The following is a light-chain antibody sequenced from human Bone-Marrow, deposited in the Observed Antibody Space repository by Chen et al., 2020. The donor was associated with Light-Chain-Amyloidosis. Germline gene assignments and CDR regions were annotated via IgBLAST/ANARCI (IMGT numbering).Light chain of an antibody. Sequence: SYVLTQPPSVSVAPGQTATIACGGNNIGSTSVHWYQQTPGQAPLLVVYDDSARPSGIPERLSGSNSGNTATLTISRVEAGDEADYYCQVWDRSSDRPVFGGGTKLTVL. V-gene: IGLV3-21*02. CDR2: DDS. CDR3: QVWDRSSDRPV. J-gene: IGLJ3*02. CDR1: NIGSTS.